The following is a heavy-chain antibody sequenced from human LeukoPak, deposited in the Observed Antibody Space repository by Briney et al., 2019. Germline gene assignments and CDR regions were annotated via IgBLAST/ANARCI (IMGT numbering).Heavy chain of an antibody. CDR1: GFTFSGSA. J-gene: IGHJ4*02. CDR2: IRSKANSYAT. Sequence: GGSLRLSCAASGFTFSGSAMHWVRQASGKGLEWVGRIRSKANSYATAYAASVKGRFTISRDDSKNTAYLQMNSLKTEDTAVYYCTRPHGAGRGDFDYWGQGTLVTVSS. V-gene: IGHV3-73*01. CDR3: TRPHGAGRGDFDY. D-gene: IGHD1-26*01.